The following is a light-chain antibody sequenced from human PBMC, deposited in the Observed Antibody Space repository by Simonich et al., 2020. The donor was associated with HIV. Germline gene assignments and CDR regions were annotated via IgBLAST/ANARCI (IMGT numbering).Light chain of an antibody. V-gene: IGKV3-15*01. Sequence: EIVMTQSPATLSVSPGERATLSCRASQSVSSNLAWYQQKPGQAPRPLIYGASTRATGIPARFSGSGSGTEFTLTISGMQSEYFVVYYCQQYNNWLYTFGQGTKLEIK. J-gene: IGKJ2*01. CDR3: QQYNNWLYT. CDR1: QSVSSN. CDR2: GAS.